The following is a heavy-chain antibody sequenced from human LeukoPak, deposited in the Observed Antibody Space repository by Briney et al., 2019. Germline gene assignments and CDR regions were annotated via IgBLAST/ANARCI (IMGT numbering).Heavy chain of an antibody. Sequence: SETLSLTCTISGGSINSYYWSWIRQPAGKGLEWIGRIYASGNTNFNPSLKSRVIMSVDTSKNQFSLKLSSVTAADTAVYYCAREHSGLEGYPDCWGQGTLVIVSS. CDR3: AREHSGLEGYPDC. J-gene: IGHJ4*02. D-gene: IGHD6-25*01. V-gene: IGHV4-4*07. CDR2: IYASGNT. CDR1: GGSINSYY.